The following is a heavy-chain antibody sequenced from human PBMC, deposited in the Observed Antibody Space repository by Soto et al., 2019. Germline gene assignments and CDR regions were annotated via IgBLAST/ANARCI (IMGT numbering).Heavy chain of an antibody. CDR2: IYWDDDK. CDR1: GFSLTTREVG. J-gene: IGHJ5*02. D-gene: IGHD1-26*01. V-gene: IGHV2-5*02. CDR3: ARRPQGAYFRCFDT. Sequence: QITLKESGPTLVKPPETLTLTCTFSGFSLTTREVGVGWIRQPPGKALEWLALIYWDDDKYYSSSLKTRLTITKDTSKNQVVLTMANMDPLDTATYYCARRPQGAYFRCFDTWGQGTLVTVS.